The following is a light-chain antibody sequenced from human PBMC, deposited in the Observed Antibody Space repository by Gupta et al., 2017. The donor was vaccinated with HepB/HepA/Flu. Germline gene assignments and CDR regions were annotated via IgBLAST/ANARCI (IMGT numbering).Light chain of an antibody. V-gene: IGKV2-24*01. Sequence: DIVMTQTSLSSPVALGQPVSISCRSSQSLVHSNGNTFLSWLHQRPGQPPRLLIYKISKRVSGVPDRFSGSGTGAYFTLIISRVEAEDAGVYYCRQTEHFPRAFGQGTKVQI. CDR2: KIS. J-gene: IGKJ1*01. CDR3: RQTEHFPRA. CDR1: QSLVHSNGNTF.